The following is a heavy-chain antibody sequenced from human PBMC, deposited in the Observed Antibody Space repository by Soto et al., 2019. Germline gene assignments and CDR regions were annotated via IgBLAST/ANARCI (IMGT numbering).Heavy chain of an antibody. J-gene: IGHJ6*02. Sequence: EVQLVESGGGLVQPGGSLRLSCAASGFTFSNYWMYWVRQAPGKGLVWVSRVNNDGTDTTHADSVKGRFTISRDNVENTLYRQMNSLRAEDTAVYYCARGGLQHALDVWGQGSTVTVSS. V-gene: IGHV3-74*03. CDR3: ARGGLQHALDV. CDR2: VNNDGTDT. CDR1: GFTFSNYW. D-gene: IGHD6-13*01.